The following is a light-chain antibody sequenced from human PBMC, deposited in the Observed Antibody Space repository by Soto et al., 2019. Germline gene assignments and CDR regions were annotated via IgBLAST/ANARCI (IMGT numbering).Light chain of an antibody. CDR2: GAS. CDR3: QQHSHWPPWT. CDR1: ENVRTF. Sequence: EVVLTQSPATLSLSPGERATLSCRASENVRTFVDWYQQKPGQAPRLLIHGASNRATGIPARLSGSGSGTDFTLTISNLEPDDFAVYYCQQHSHWPPWTFGQGTRVEI. V-gene: IGKV3-11*01. J-gene: IGKJ1*01.